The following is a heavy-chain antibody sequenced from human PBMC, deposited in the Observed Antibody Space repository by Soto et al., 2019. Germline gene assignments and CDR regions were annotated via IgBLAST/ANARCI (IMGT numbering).Heavy chain of an antibody. Sequence: QVHLVQSGVEVKKPGASVKVSCKASGYTFTNYAISWVRQAPGRGLEWMGWVNTYNGNPNYAQIFQGRVTMTTDTSAGTAYMELRSLTSDDSAIYYCATDSKYSTDWQTFDSWGQGTLVTISS. CDR1: GYTFTNYA. D-gene: IGHD6-6*01. V-gene: IGHV1-18*01. CDR2: VNTYNGNP. J-gene: IGHJ4*02. CDR3: ATDSKYSTDWQTFDS.